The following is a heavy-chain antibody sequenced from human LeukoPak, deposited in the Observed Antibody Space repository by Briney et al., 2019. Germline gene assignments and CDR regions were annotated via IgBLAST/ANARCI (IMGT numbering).Heavy chain of an antibody. CDR1: GFTFNTYA. Sequence: GGSLSLSCAASGFTFNTYAMTWVRQAPGKGPEWVSSISNSGGSTYYADSVKGRFTISRDNAKNTLYLQMNSLRAEDTAVYYCVRALMGTSDHWGQGSLVTVSS. V-gene: IGHV3-23*01. CDR3: VRALMGTSDH. J-gene: IGHJ4*02. CDR2: ISNSGGST. D-gene: IGHD7-27*01.